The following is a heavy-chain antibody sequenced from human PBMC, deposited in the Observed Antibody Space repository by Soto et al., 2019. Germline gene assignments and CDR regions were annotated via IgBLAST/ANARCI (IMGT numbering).Heavy chain of an antibody. CDR3: ATHRDGYHYDN. Sequence: QVQLVQSGAEVRKPGASVKVSCKASGYTFTNYGIGWVRQAPGQGLEWMGWISGYDGNKDYAQKFQGRVSMTTDTSTSTAYMEVTSLRSDDTAVYYCATHRDGYHYDNWGQGTLVIVSS. CDR2: ISGYDGNK. J-gene: IGHJ4*02. CDR1: GYTFTNYG. V-gene: IGHV1-18*01. D-gene: IGHD5-12*01.